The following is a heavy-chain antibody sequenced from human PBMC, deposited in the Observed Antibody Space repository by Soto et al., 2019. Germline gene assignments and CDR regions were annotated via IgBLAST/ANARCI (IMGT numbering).Heavy chain of an antibody. CDR1: GGSISSSSYY. J-gene: IGHJ6*02. CDR2: SYYSGYT. D-gene: IGHD3-16*01. V-gene: IGHV4-39*01. CDR3: ARHNGPLYVGYYYDMDV. Sequence: QLQLQESGPGLVKPSETLSLTCTVSGGSISSSSYYWGWIRQPPGKGLEWIGSSYYSGYTYYKPSFKSLVTLSVDTSKNPFSLKLSSVTAADTAVYYCARHNGPLYVGYYYDMDVWGQGTTVTVSS.